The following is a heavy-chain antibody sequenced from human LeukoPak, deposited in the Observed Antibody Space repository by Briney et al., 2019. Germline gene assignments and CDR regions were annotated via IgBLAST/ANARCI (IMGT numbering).Heavy chain of an antibody. CDR3: AKDKGYSGWYYFDY. Sequence: GGSLRLSCAASGFTVSSNYMSWVRQAPGKGLEWVSVLYSGGSTNYADSVQGRFTISRDNSKNTLYLQMNSLRAEDTAVYYCAKDKGYSGWYYFDYWGQGTLVTVSS. D-gene: IGHD6-19*01. CDR1: GFTVSSNY. CDR2: LYSGGST. J-gene: IGHJ4*02. V-gene: IGHV3-53*05.